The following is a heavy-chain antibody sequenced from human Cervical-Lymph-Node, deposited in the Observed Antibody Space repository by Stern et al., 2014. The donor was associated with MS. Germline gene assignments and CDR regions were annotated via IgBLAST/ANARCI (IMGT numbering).Heavy chain of an antibody. CDR1: GFTLNKYA. Sequence: EVQLVESGGDLVKPGGSLRLSCASSGFTLNKYAMNWVCMAPGKGMEWDSLVSGSGGSIYYADSVKGRFTISRDNSENTLYLQMHSLRAEDTAIYYCAKQYFDSSGYSYYYGMDVWGQGTTVTVSS. D-gene: IGHD3-22*01. CDR3: AKQYFDSSGYSYYYGMDV. CDR2: VSGSGGSI. J-gene: IGHJ6*02. V-gene: IGHV3-23*04.